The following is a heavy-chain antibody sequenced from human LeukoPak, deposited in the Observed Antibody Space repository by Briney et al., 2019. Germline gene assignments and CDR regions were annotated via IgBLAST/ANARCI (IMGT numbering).Heavy chain of an antibody. Sequence: SETLSLTCAVSGYSISSGYYWGRIRQPPGKGLEWIGSIYHSGSTYYNPSLKSRVTISVDTSKNQFSLKLSSVTAADTAVYYCARGQRNPDYWGQGTLVTVSS. D-gene: IGHD6-25*01. CDR2: IYHSGST. CDR1: GYSISSGYY. V-gene: IGHV4-38-2*01. J-gene: IGHJ4*02. CDR3: ARGQRNPDY.